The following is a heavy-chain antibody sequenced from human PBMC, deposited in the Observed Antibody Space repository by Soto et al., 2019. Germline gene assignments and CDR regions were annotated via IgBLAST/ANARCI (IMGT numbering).Heavy chain of an antibody. V-gene: IGHV1-3*01. Sequence: ASVKVSCKASGYTFTSYAMHWVRQAPGQRLEWMGWINAGNGNTKYSQKLQGRVTMTTDTSTSTAYMELRSLRSDDTAVYYCARDLYSSSYNWFDPWGQGTLVTVSS. CDR3: ARDLYSSSYNWFDP. D-gene: IGHD6-13*01. CDR2: INAGNGNT. CDR1: GYTFTSYA. J-gene: IGHJ5*02.